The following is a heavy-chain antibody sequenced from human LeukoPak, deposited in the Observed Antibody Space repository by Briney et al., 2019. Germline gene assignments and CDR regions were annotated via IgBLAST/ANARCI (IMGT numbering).Heavy chain of an antibody. CDR1: GYAFDSHG. D-gene: IGHD3-10*01. J-gene: IGHJ6*02. CDR2: ISVYKTNA. CDR3: ARDEGKWFGESYYYYYGMDV. Sequence: ASVKVSCKASGYAFDSHGISWVRQVPGPGLEWMGWISVYKTNATYAEKFQDRVTMTTDTSTSTAYMELRRLTSDDTAVYYCARDEGKWFGESYYYYYGMDVWGQGTTVSVSS. V-gene: IGHV1-18*04.